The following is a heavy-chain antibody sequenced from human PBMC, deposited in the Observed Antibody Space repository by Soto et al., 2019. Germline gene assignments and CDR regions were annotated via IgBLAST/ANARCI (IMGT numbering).Heavy chain of an antibody. CDR1: GFTFRSYA. Sequence: DVQLLESGGGLVQPGGSLRLSCAASGFTFRSYAMSWVRQAPGKGLEWVSGISGSGISTHYADSVKGRFTVSRDNSKNTLYLQMNGLRAGDTAVYHCAKEPVGPDWYFDLWGRGTLVTVSS. J-gene: IGHJ2*01. CDR3: AKEPVGPDWYFDL. V-gene: IGHV3-23*01. CDR2: ISGSGIST.